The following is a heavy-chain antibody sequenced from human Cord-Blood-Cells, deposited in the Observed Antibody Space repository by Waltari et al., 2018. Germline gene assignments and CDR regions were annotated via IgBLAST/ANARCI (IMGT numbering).Heavy chain of an antibody. CDR2: INPKSGGT. V-gene: IGHV1-2*07. CDR1: GYTFTGYY. CDR3: SSGVIDPFDALDI. Sequence: QVQLVQSGAEVKKPGASVKVSCKASGYTFTGYYMHWVRQAPGQGLEWMGGINPKSGGTNYTYKCQGRVTMPRDTSISTAYMELSSLGSDDTAGYYCSSGVIDPFDALDIWGQGTMVTVSS. J-gene: IGHJ3*02. D-gene: IGHD3-16*02.